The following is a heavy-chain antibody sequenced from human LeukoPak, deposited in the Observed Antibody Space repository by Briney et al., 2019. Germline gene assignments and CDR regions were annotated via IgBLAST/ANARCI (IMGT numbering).Heavy chain of an antibody. Sequence: PGGSLRLSCAASGFTFTKYAMSWVRQAAGKGLEWVSAIGGSGTKTFYAESVKGRFTISRDNSNNILFLQMDSLRAEDTAMYYCSKTNYFYTSDDKPYTTPFGYWGQGGLVNGS. CDR1: GFTFTKYA. CDR3: SKTNYFYTSDDKPYTTPFGY. V-gene: IGHV3-23*01. CDR2: IGGSGTKT. D-gene: IGHD5-24*01. J-gene: IGHJ4*02.